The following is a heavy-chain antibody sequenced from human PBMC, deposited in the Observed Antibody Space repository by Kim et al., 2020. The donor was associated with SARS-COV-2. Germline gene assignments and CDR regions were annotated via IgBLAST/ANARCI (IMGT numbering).Heavy chain of an antibody. D-gene: IGHD4-4*01. J-gene: IGHJ4*02. CDR3: ARDNGAMATVSPPRTLDY. Sequence: SVKVSCKASGGTFSSYAISWVRQAPGQGLEWMGGIIPIFGTANYAQKFQGRVTITADESTSTAYMELSSLRSEDTAVYYCARDNGAMATVSPPRTLDYWGQRTLVTVSS. CDR1: GGTFSSYA. CDR2: IIPIFGTA. V-gene: IGHV1-69*13.